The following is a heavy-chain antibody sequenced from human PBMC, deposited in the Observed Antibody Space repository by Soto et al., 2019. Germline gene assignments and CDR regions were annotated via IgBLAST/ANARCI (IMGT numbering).Heavy chain of an antibody. D-gene: IGHD1-26*01. V-gene: IGHV1-18*04. J-gene: IGHJ5*02. Sequence: QIELVQSGGEVRKPGASVKVSCRASGYTFRSHSITWVRQAPGQGLEWMGWISCYNGDTKYAQKFQGRVTMTTDTPTSTAYMELWSLRSDDTAVYYCARDPSNTSGNRIWFDPWGQGTLVTVSP. CDR2: ISCYNGDT. CDR3: ARDPSNTSGNRIWFDP. CDR1: GYTFRSHS.